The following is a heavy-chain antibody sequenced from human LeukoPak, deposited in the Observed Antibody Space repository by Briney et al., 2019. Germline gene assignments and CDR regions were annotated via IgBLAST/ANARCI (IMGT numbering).Heavy chain of an antibody. D-gene: IGHD2-2*01. V-gene: IGHV3-74*01. CDR2: INSEGSST. Sequence: GGSLRLSCAASGFTFSSYWMHWVRQASGKGLVWVSRINSEGSSTSYADSVKGRFTISRDNAKNTLYLQMNSLRAEDTAVYYCASEVFDCSSTSCYAGDYWGQGTLVTVSS. CDR1: GFTFSSYW. CDR3: ASEVFDCSSTSCYAGDY. J-gene: IGHJ4*02.